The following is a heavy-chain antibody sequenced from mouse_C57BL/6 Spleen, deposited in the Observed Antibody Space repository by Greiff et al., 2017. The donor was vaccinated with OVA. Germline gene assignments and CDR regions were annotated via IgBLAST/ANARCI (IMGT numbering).Heavy chain of an antibody. Sequence: EVKLVESGGGLVKPGGSLKLSCAASGFTFSDYGMHWVRQAPEKGLEWVAYISSGSSTIYYEDTVKGRFTISRDNAKNTLFLQMTSLRSEDTAMYYCARERGNPFDYWGQGTTLTVSS. CDR3: ARERGNPFDY. V-gene: IGHV5-17*01. D-gene: IGHD2-1*01. CDR2: ISSGSSTI. J-gene: IGHJ2*01. CDR1: GFTFSDYG.